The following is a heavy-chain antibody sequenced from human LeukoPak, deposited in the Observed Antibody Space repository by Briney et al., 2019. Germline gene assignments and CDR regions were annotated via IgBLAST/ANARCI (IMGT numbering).Heavy chain of an antibody. CDR2: ISSGGDTT. V-gene: IGHV3-48*03. CDR3: ARDNYDTGGYYFD. CDR1: GFTFSSYE. D-gene: IGHD3-22*01. Sequence: GGSLRLSCAASGFTFSSYEMNWVRQAPGKGLDWVSYISSGGDTTYHADSVKGRFTISRDNAKNSLYLQMNSLRAEDTAVYYCARDNYDTGGYYFDWGQGTLVTVSS. J-gene: IGHJ4*02.